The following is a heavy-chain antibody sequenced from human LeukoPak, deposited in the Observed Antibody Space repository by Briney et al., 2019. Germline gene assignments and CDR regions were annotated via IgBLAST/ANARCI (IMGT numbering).Heavy chain of an antibody. CDR3: ARDQAADFWSGYYGIDY. V-gene: IGHV1-46*01. CDR1: GYTFTSYY. D-gene: IGHD3-3*01. Sequence: ASVKVSCKASGYTFTSYYMHWVRQAPGQGLEWMGIINPSGGSTSYAQKFQGRVTMTRDTSISTAYMELSRLRSDDTAVYYCARDQAADFWSGYYGIDYWGQGTLVTVSS. CDR2: INPSGGST. J-gene: IGHJ4*02.